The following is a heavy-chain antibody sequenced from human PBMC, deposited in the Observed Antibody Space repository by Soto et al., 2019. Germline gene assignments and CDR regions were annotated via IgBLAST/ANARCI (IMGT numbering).Heavy chain of an antibody. CDR1: GFTFSSYG. CDR3: ARDGFGRRYCSGGSCYSGVYYYDMDV. Sequence: PGGSLRLSCAASGFTFSSYGMHWVRQAPGKGLEWVAVIWYDGSNKYYADSVKGRFTISRDNSKNTLYLQMNSLRAEDTAVYYCARDGFGRRYCSGGSCYSGVYYYDMDVWGKGTTVTVSS. J-gene: IGHJ6*03. D-gene: IGHD2-15*01. CDR2: IWYDGSNK. V-gene: IGHV3-33*01.